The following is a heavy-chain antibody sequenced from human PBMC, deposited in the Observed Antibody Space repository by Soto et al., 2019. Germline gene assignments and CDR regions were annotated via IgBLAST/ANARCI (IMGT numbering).Heavy chain of an antibody. J-gene: IGHJ5*02. Sequence: QVQLQESGPGLVKPSGTLSLTCAVSNGSITSGNWWSWVRHPPGKGLEWIGDIYQTGSTNYNPSLRSRVIISVDKSKNNFSLSLSSVTAADTAVYFCARVWGALAPIAGWFGPWGRGILVTVSS. V-gene: IGHV4-4*02. CDR2: IYQTGST. CDR3: ARVWGALAPIAGWFGP. CDR1: NGSITSGNW. D-gene: IGHD3-16*01.